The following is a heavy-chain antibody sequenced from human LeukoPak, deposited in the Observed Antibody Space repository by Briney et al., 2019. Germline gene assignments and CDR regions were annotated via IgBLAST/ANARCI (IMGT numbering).Heavy chain of an antibody. CDR2: IYHSGNT. CDR1: AYSISSGYY. CDR3: ARRYGSGSSGTFDH. D-gene: IGHD3-10*01. J-gene: IGHJ4*02. V-gene: IGHV4-38-2*02. Sequence: SETLSLTCTVSAYSISSGYYWGWIRQPPGKGLEWIGSIYHSGNTYYNPSLKSRVTMSVDTSKNQFSLKLSSVTAADTAVYYCARRYGSGSSGTFDHWGQGTLVTVSS.